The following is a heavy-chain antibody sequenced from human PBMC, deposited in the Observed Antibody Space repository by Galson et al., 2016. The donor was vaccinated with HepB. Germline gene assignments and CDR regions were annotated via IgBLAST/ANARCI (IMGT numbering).Heavy chain of an antibody. CDR2: IYYSGTT. V-gene: IGHV4-39*01. CDR1: GGSISSGRYY. J-gene: IGHJ6*03. D-gene: IGHD6-25*01. Sequence: SETLSLTCTVSGGSISSGRYYWGWTRQPPGKGLEWIGSIYYSGTTYYNPSLKSRVTISVDTSKNQFSLKLSSVAAADTAVYFCARPNSSGLSYYYYMDVWGKGTTVTVSS. CDR3: ARPNSSGLSYYYYMDV.